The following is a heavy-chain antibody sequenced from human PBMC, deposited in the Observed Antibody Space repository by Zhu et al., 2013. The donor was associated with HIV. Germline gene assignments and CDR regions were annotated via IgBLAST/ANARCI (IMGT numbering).Heavy chain of an antibody. V-gene: IGHV1-46*03. Sequence: QVQLVQSGAEVKKPGASVKVSCKASGYTFTSYFFHWVRQAPGQGLEWMGIINPSAGSTTYAQKFQGRVTLTRDMSTSTVYMELSSLRSEDTAVYICARGGLLSTMIHEYYFDYWGQGTLVTVSS. CDR3: ARGGLLSTMIHEYYFDY. CDR1: GYTFTSYF. D-gene: IGHD3-22*01. J-gene: IGHJ4*02. CDR2: INPSAGST.